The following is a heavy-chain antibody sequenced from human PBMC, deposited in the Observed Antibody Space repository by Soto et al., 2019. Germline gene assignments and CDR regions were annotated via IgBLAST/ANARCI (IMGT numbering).Heavy chain of an antibody. V-gene: IGHV4-31*03. CDR3: ARDRDGYNLLDY. J-gene: IGHJ4*02. Sequence: QVQLQESGPGLVKPSQTLSLTCTVSGGSIGSGGYYWRWIRQHPGKGLEWIGYIYYSGSTYYNPSLKSRVTISVDTSKTQSSLKLSSVTAADTAVYYCARDRDGYNLLDYRGQGTLVTVSS. D-gene: IGHD5-12*01. CDR1: GGSIGSGGYY. CDR2: IYYSGST.